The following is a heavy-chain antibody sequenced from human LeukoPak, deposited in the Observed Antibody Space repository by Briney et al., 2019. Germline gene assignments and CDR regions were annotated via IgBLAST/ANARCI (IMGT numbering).Heavy chain of an antibody. J-gene: IGHJ2*01. V-gene: IGHV1-2*02. D-gene: IGHD4-17*01. CDR1: GYTFIDYY. CDR2: INPNSGGT. CDR3: AKNMGCGDYWYFDL. Sequence: ASVKVSCTASGYTFIDYYIHWVRQAPGEGLEWMGWINPNSGGTNYAQKFQGSVTMTRDTSISTAYMELTRLNSDDTAVYYCAKNMGCGDYWYFDLWGRGTLVTVSS.